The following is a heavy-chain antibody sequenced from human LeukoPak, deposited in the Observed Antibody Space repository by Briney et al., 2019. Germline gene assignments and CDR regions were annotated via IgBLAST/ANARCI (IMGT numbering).Heavy chain of an antibody. D-gene: IGHD3-10*01. Sequence: GGSLRLSCAASGFTFSSYSMNWVRQAPGKGLEWVSSISSSSSYIYYADSVKGQFTIPRDNAKNSLYLQMNSLRAEDTAVYYCARSGGSVLYFDYWGQGTLVTVSS. CDR2: ISSSSSYI. J-gene: IGHJ4*02. V-gene: IGHV3-21*01. CDR3: ARSGGSVLYFDY. CDR1: GFTFSSYS.